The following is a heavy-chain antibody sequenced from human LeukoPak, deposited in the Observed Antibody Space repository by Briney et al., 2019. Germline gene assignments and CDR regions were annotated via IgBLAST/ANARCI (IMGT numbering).Heavy chain of an antibody. CDR3: AKDPIFSGSYGVFDY. CDR1: GFTFSSYA. D-gene: IGHD1-26*01. Sequence: GGSLRLSCAASGFTFSSYAMRWVRQAPGKGLEWVSTIIDSGNSIYYADSAEGRFTISRDNSKNTLYLQMNSLRAGDTAVYYCAKDPIFSGSYGVFDYWGLGTLVTVSS. J-gene: IGHJ4*02. V-gene: IGHV3-23*01. CDR2: IIDSGNSI.